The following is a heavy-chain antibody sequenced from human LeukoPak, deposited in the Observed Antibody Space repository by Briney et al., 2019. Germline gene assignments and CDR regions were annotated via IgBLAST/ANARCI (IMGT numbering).Heavy chain of an antibody. J-gene: IGHJ4*02. CDR2: INPNSGGT. D-gene: IGHD6-19*01. Sequence: ASVKVSCKASGYTFTGYYMHWVRQAPGRGLEWMGWINPNSGGTNYAQKFQGRATMTRDTSISTAYMELSRLRSDDTAVYYCATDIAVAGKGTYYFDYWGQGTLVTVSS. CDR3: ATDIAVAGKGTYYFDY. V-gene: IGHV1-2*02. CDR1: GYTFTGYY.